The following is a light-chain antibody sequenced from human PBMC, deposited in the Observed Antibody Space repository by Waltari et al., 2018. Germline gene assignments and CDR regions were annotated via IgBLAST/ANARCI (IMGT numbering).Light chain of an antibody. CDR3: QQYNSYSGAT. Sequence: DIQMTPSPSTLSASVGDRVTITCRASQSISSWLAWYQQQPGKAPKRLIYKASSLESGVPSRFSGSGSGTEFTLTISSLQPDDFATYYCQQYNSYSGATFGQGTKLEIK. J-gene: IGKJ2*01. CDR1: QSISSW. V-gene: IGKV1-5*03. CDR2: KAS.